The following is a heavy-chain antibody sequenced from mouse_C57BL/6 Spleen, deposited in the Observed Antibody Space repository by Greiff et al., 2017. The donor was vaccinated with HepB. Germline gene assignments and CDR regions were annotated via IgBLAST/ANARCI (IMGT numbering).Heavy chain of an antibody. Sequence: EVQLQESGGGLVKPGGSLKLSCAASGFTFSSYAMSWVRQTPEKRLEWVATISDGGSYTYYPDNVKGRFTISRDNAKNNLYLQMSHLKSEDTAMYYCARGDYYGPPYAMDYWGQGTSVTVSS. CDR3: ARGDYYGPPYAMDY. CDR2: ISDGGSYT. V-gene: IGHV5-4*01. J-gene: IGHJ4*01. CDR1: GFTFSSYA. D-gene: IGHD1-2*01.